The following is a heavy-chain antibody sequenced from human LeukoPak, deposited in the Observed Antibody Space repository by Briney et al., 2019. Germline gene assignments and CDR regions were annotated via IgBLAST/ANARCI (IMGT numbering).Heavy chain of an antibody. CDR2: MNPNSGNT. CDR1: GYTFTSYD. J-gene: IGHJ4*02. Sequence: ASVKVSCKASGYTFTSYDINWVRQATGQGLEWMGWMNPNSGNTGYAQKFQGRVTMTRNTSISTAYMELSSLRSEDTAVYYCARVSRRLYYYGSGSSYFDYWGQGTLVTVSS. CDR3: ARVSRRLYYYGSGSSYFDY. D-gene: IGHD3-10*01. V-gene: IGHV1-8*01.